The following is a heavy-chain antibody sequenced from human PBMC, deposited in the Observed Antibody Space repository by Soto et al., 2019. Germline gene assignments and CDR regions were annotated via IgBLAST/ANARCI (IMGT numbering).Heavy chain of an antibody. CDR1: GGSISSYY. CDR3: AREVPYCSGGSCYSYMDV. CDR2: IYYSGST. J-gene: IGHJ6*02. Sequence: SETLSLTCTVSGGSISSYYWSWIRQPPGEGLEWIGYIYYSGSTNYNPSLKSRVTISVDTSKNQFSLKLSSVTAADTAVYYCAREVPYCSGGSCYSYMDVWGQGTTVTVSS. V-gene: IGHV4-59*01. D-gene: IGHD2-15*01.